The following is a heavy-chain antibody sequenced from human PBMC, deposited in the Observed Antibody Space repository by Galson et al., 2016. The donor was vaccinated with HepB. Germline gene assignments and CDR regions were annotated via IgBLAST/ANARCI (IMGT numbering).Heavy chain of an antibody. CDR2: IYYSWRT. CDR1: GGSISSGGYY. J-gene: IGHJ5*02. D-gene: IGHD2-15*01. Sequence: LTCTVPGGSISSGGYYWSRIREHPGKGLEWIGYIYYSWRTFYNPSLKRRLTIPVDTSKNQFSLKLRSVTAADTAVYYCARAHSFFVVLLATENAHNWFDPWGQGTLVTVSS. V-gene: IGHV4-31*03. CDR3: ARAHSFFVVLLATENAHNWFDP.